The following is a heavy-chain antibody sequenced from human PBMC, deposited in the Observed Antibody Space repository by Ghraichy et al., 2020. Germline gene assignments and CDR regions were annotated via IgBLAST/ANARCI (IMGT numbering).Heavy chain of an antibody. J-gene: IGHJ5*02. Sequence: SETLSLTCTVSGGSISSSSYYWGWIRQPPGKGLEWIGSIYYSGSTYYNPSLKSRVTISVDTSKNQFSLKLSSVTAADTAVYYCARGDCSGGSCYSALRLANWFDPWGQGTLVTVSS. CDR2: IYYSGST. CDR1: GGSISSSSYY. V-gene: IGHV4-39*07. D-gene: IGHD2-15*01. CDR3: ARGDCSGGSCYSALRLANWFDP.